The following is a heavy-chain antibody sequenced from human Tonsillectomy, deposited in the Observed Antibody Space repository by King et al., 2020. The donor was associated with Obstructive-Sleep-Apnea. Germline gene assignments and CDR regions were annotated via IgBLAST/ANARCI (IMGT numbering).Heavy chain of an antibody. Sequence: VQLVESGGGVVQPGRSLRLSCAASGFTFSTYALHWVRQAPGKGLEWVAIISYDGSNKYYADSVKGRFTISRDNSENTLYLQMHSLRAEDTAVYYCAXXXXXNIXAXXYXXFDSXGXGTLXTXXX. V-gene: IGHV3-30*04. CDR1: GFTFSTYA. J-gene: IGHJ4*01. CDR2: ISYDGSNK. D-gene: IGHD3-9*01. CDR3: AXXXXXNIXAXXYXXFDS.